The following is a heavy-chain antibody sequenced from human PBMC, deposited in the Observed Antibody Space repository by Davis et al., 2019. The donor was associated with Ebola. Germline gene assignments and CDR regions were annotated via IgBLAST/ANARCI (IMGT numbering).Heavy chain of an antibody. CDR3: ARDLPDDGLFDY. J-gene: IGHJ4*01. V-gene: IGHV1-46*01. Sequence: ASVKVSCKASGYTFTNYYMHWVRQAPGQGLEWMGMINPNDGRTIYAQKFQGRVTISSDTSATTIDVGLSSLTSEDTAVYYCARDLPDDGLFDYWGQGTLVTVSS. D-gene: IGHD3/OR15-3a*01. CDR1: GYTFTNYY. CDR2: INPNDGRT.